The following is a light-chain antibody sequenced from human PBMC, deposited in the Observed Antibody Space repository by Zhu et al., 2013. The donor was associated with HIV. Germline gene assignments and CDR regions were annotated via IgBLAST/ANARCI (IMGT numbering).Light chain of an antibody. Sequence: DIQMTQSPSSLSASIGDRVTITCRASQGISNFLAWYQQRPGKIPKLLIYGASTLQSGVPSRFSGSGSGTHFTLTITNLQAEDVATYYCQKYNSAPLTFGPRDQS. CDR1: QGISNF. CDR3: QKYNSAPLT. CDR2: GAS. J-gene: IGKJ3*01. V-gene: IGKV1-27*01.